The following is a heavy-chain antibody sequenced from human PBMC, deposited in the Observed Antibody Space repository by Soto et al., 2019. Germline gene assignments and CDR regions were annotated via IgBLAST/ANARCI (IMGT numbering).Heavy chain of an antibody. CDR1: GYTFTNND. CDR2: INPNSGGT. J-gene: IGHJ3*02. D-gene: IGHD3-22*01. CDR3: ARDSQYYYDSSGYYSPYDAFDI. Sequence: ASVKVFCKASGYTFTNNDVSWVRQAPGQGLEWMGWINPNSGGTNYAQKFQGRVTMTRDTSISTAYMELSRLRSDDTAVYYCARDSQYYYDSSGYYSPYDAFDIWGRGTMVTVSS. V-gene: IGHV1-2*02.